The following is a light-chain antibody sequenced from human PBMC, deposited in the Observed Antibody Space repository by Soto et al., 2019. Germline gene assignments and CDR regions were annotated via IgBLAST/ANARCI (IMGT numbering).Light chain of an antibody. CDR1: SSDVGDYNY. V-gene: IGLV2-14*01. CDR2: EVS. J-gene: IGLJ2*01. CDR3: SSYSSTDIEV. Sequence: QSALTQPASVSGSPGQSITISCTGTSSDVGDYNYVSWYQQHPGKAPKLMIYEVSNRPSGLSNRFSGSKSGNTASLTISGLQAEDEADYYCSSYSSTDIEVFGGGTKLTVL.